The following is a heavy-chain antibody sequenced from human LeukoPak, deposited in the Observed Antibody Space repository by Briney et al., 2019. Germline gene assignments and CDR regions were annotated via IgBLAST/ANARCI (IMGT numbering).Heavy chain of an antibody. CDR1: GYTFTGYY. J-gene: IGHJ5*02. Sequence: ASVKVSCKASGYTFTGYYIHWVRQAPGQGLEWMGRINPNSGVTNYAQKFQGRVTMTRETSISTAYMDLSSLTYDDTAFYYCARSSMVDAASPGTWGQGTLVTVSS. V-gene: IGHV1-2*06. CDR2: INPNSGVT. D-gene: IGHD2-15*01. CDR3: ARSSMVDAASPGT.